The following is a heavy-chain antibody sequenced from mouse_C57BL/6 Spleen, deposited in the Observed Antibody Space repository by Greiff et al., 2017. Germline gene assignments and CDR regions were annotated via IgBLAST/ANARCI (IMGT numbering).Heavy chain of an antibody. CDR1: GYTFTSYW. CDR3: ARRISNYTYYAMDY. J-gene: IGHJ4*01. D-gene: IGHD2-5*01. Sequence: QVQLQQPGAELVMPGASVKLSCKASGYTFTSYWMHWVKQRPGQGLEWIGEIDPSDSYTNYNQKFKGKSTLTVDKSSSTAYMQLSSLTSEDSAVYYCARRISNYTYYAMDYWGQGTSVTVSS. V-gene: IGHV1-69*01. CDR2: IDPSDSYT.